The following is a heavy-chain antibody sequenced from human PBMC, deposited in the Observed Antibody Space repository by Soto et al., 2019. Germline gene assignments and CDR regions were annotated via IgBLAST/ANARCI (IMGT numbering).Heavy chain of an antibody. CDR1: GYTFTSYG. CDR2: ISAYNGNT. Sequence: ASVKVSCKASGYTFTSYGISWVRQAPGQGLEWMGWISAYNGNTNYAQKLQGRVTMTTDTSTSTAYVELRSLRSDDTAVYYCASALRSVPYSGYDHPAFDIWGQGTMVTVSS. J-gene: IGHJ3*02. V-gene: IGHV1-18*01. CDR3: ASALRSVPYSGYDHPAFDI. D-gene: IGHD5-12*01.